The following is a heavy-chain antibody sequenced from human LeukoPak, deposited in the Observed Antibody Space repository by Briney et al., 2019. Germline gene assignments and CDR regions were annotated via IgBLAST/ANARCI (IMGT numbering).Heavy chain of an antibody. CDR3: ARLHCGGDCRSRYDGIDV. CDR1: GFTLSSQW. J-gene: IGHJ6*02. Sequence: GGALRLSWADSGFTLSSQWMSWVSQSPGKGLEWVANIKEDGSEKYYVDSVKGRFTISRDNAKKSLFRQMNSLRAEDTAVYYCARLHCGGDCRSRYDGIDVWGQETTVTVSS. V-gene: IGHV3-7*01. D-gene: IGHD2-21*02. CDR2: IKEDGSEK.